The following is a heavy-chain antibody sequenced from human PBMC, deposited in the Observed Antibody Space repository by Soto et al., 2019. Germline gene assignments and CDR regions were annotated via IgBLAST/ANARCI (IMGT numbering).Heavy chain of an antibody. V-gene: IGHV3-33*01. CDR1: GFTISSYG. J-gene: IGHJ6*01. Sequence: QVQLVESGGGVVQPGRSLRLSCAASGFTISSYGMHWGRQAPGKGLEWVAVVWYEGSNKYYADYVKGRFTISRDNSTNTRYLQMNSLRADDTAVYYCARDIRGSGWCWDYYYGMDVWGQGTPVTVSS. CDR2: VWYEGSNK. CDR3: ARDIRGSGWCWDYYYGMDV. D-gene: IGHD6-19*01.